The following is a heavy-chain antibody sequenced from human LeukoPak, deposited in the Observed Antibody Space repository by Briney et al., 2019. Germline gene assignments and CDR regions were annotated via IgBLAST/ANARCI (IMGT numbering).Heavy chain of an antibody. Sequence: ASVKVSCKASGYTFTSYYMHWVRQAPGQGLEWMGIINPSGGSTSCAQKFQGRVTMTRDTSTSTVYMELSSLRSEDTAVYYCARVLRPKSSSWHHSWFDPWGQGTLVTVSS. CDR2: INPSGGST. CDR3: ARVLRPKSSSWHHSWFDP. J-gene: IGHJ5*02. CDR1: GYTFTSYY. D-gene: IGHD6-13*01. V-gene: IGHV1-46*01.